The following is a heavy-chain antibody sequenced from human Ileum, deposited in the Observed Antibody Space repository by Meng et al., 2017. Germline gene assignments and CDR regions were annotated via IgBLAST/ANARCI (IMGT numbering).Heavy chain of an antibody. V-gene: IGHV1-46*01. CDR3: ASDGGCTNGVCYTWNGLDY. CDR2: INPSGGST. D-gene: IGHD2-8*01. Sequence: ASVKVSCKASGYTFTSYYMHWVRQAPGQGLEWMGIINPSGGSTSYAQKFQGRVTMTRDTSTSTVYMELSSLRSEDTAVYYCASDGGCTNGVCYTWNGLDYWGKGTLVTVSS. J-gene: IGHJ4*02. CDR1: GYTFTSYY.